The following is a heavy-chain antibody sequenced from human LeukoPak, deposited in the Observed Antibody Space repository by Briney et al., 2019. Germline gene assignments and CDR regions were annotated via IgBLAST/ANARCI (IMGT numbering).Heavy chain of an antibody. Sequence: SETLSLTCTVSGGSISSYYWSWIRQPPGKGLEWIGYIYYSGSTNYNPSLKSRVTISVDTSKNQFSLKLSSVTAADTAVYYCARAIPIVGAYFDYWGQGTLVTVSP. J-gene: IGHJ4*02. CDR3: ARAIPIVGAYFDY. D-gene: IGHD1-26*01. CDR2: IYYSGST. V-gene: IGHV4-59*01. CDR1: GGSISSYY.